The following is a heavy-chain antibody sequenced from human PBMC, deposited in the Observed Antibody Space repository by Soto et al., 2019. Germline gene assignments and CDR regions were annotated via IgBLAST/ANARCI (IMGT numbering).Heavy chain of an antibody. J-gene: IGHJ4*02. CDR3: AREERDGYNDY. D-gene: IGHD5-12*01. CDR1: GFTFSSYS. CDR2: ISSSSSYI. V-gene: IGHV3-21*01. Sequence: GGSLRLSCAACGFTFSSYSMNWVRQAPGKGLEWVSSISSSSSYIYYADSVKGRFTISRDNAKNSLYLQMNSLRAEDTAVYYCAREERDGYNDYWGQGTLVTVSS.